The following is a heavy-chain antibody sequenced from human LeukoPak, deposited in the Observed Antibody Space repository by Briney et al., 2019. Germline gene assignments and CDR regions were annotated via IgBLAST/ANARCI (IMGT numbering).Heavy chain of an antibody. Sequence: SETLSLTCTVSGGSISSSKYYCGWIRQPPGKGLEWGGGIYYIGGTYYNASLQSRVTLSVDTSKNQFSLKLSSVTAADTAVYYCASPFYSSSWYDAFDIWGQGTMVTVSS. J-gene: IGHJ3*02. CDR2: IYYIGGT. CDR3: ASPFYSSSWYDAFDI. CDR1: GGSISSSKYY. D-gene: IGHD6-13*01. V-gene: IGHV4-39*01.